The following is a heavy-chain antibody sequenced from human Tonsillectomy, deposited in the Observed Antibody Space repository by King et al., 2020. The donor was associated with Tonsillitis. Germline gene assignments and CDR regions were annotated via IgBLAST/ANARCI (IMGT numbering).Heavy chain of an antibody. J-gene: IGHJ5*02. Sequence: VQLVESGGGLVQPGGSLRLACAASGFTFSDYWGDWFRQAPWKWLEWVSIIQEDGSIKYYVDSVKGRFTISRDNARNSVYLQMNSLRDDDTAVYYCGGFSLDRWGQGVLVTVSS. V-gene: IGHV3-7*03. CDR1: GFTFSDYW. CDR3: GGFSLDR. D-gene: IGHD3-3*01. CDR2: IQEDGSIK.